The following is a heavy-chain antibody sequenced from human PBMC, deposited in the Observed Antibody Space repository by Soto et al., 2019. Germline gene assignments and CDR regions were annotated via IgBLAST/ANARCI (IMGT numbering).Heavy chain of an antibody. J-gene: IGHJ3*02. CDR3: ATGALVVVVAATREDAFDI. CDR1: GYTFTSYG. Sequence: ASVKVSCKASGYTFTSYGISWVRQAPGQGLEWMGWISAYSGNTNYAQKLKGRVTMTTDTSTSTAYMELSSLRSEDTAVYFCATGALVVVVAATREDAFDIWGQGTMVTVSS. D-gene: IGHD2-15*01. CDR2: ISAYSGNT. V-gene: IGHV1-18*01.